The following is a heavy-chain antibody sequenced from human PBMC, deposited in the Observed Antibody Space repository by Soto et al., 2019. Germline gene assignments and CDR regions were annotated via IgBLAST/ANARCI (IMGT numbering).Heavy chain of an antibody. CDR2: ISAYNGNT. Sequence: ASVKVSCKASGYTFTSYGISWVRQAPGQGLEWMGWISAYNGNTNYAQRLQGRVTMTTDTSTSTAYMELRSLRSDDTAVYYCARGLHCSGGSCYDSGNWFDPWGQGTLVTVSS. D-gene: IGHD2-15*01. CDR1: GYTFTSYG. V-gene: IGHV1-18*04. CDR3: ARGLHCSGGSCYDSGNWFDP. J-gene: IGHJ5*02.